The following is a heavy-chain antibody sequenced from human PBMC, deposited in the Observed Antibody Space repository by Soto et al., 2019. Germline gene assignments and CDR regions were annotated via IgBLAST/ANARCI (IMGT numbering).Heavy chain of an antibody. CDR3: ARAPRGNYGYPSYFDY. D-gene: IGHD3-10*01. V-gene: IGHV4-4*02. CDR1: GGAISSSKW. CDR2: IYQSGST. J-gene: IGHJ4*02. Sequence: PSETLSLTCAVSGGAISSSKWWSWVRQPPGKGLEWIGEIYQSGSTNYNPSLESRAIMSVDKSRNQFSLKLSSVTAADTAVYYCARAPRGNYGYPSYFDYWGQGTLVTVSS.